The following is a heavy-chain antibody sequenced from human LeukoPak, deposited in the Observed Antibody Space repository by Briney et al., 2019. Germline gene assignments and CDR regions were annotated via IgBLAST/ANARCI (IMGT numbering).Heavy chain of an antibody. D-gene: IGHD6-25*01. V-gene: IGHV4-34*01. Sequence: SETLSLTCAVYGGSFSGYYWSWIRQPPGKGLEWIGEIKHSGSTNYNPSLKSRVTISVDTSKNQFSLKLNSVTAADTAVYYCARGQLRLSNWGQGSLVIVSS. CDR1: GGSFSGYY. CDR2: IKHSGST. CDR3: ARGQLRLSN. J-gene: IGHJ4*02.